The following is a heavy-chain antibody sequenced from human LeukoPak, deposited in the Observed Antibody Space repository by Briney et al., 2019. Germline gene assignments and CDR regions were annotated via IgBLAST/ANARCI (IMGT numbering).Heavy chain of an antibody. CDR2: IYYSGNT. Sequence: SETLSLTCTVSGGSISSYYWSWIRQPPGKGLEWIGYIYYSGNTNYNPSLKSRVTISVDTSKKQFSLKLTSVTAADTAVYYCARDNGGARWLVDWGQGTLVTVSS. CDR3: ARDNGGARWLVD. D-gene: IGHD2-21*01. CDR1: GGSISSYY. V-gene: IGHV4-59*01. J-gene: IGHJ4*02.